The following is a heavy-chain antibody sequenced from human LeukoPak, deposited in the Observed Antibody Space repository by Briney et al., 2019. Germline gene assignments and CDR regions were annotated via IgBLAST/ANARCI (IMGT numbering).Heavy chain of an antibody. CDR3: ARGRVITMVRGVLVH. V-gene: IGHV3-48*01. D-gene: IGHD3-10*01. CDR1: GFTFSSYS. CDR2: IRSSSSTI. Sequence: GGSLRLSCAASGFTFSSYSMNWVRQAPGKGLEWVSYIRSSSSTIYYADSVKGRFTISRDNAKNSLYLQMNSLRAEDTAVYYCARGRVITMVRGVLVHWGQGTLVTVSS. J-gene: IGHJ5*02.